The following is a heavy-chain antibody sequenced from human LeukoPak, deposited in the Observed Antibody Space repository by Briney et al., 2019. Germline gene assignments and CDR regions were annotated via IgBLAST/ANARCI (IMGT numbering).Heavy chain of an antibody. J-gene: IGHJ5*02. V-gene: IGHV4-59*01. CDR2: IYYSGST. D-gene: IGHD3-16*02. CDR3: ARGYYDYVWGSYRYPNWFDP. Sequence: SETLSLTCTVSGGSISSYYWSWIRQPPGKGLEWIGYIYYSGSTNYNPSLKSRVTLSVDTSKNQFSLKLSSVTAADTAVYYCARGYYDYVWGSYRYPNWFDPWGQGTLVTVSS. CDR1: GGSISSYY.